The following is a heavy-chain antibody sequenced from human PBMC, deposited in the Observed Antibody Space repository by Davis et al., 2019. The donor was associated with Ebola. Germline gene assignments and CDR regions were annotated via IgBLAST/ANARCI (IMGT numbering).Heavy chain of an antibody. D-gene: IGHD4-17*01. CDR3: ARGNYGDYIVLYYYNMDV. CDR1: GYSISSGYY. J-gene: IGHJ6*02. V-gene: IGHV4-38-2*02. CDR2: MYQSGST. Sequence: SETLSLTCTVSGYSISSGYYWGWIRQPPGKGLEWIGSMYQSGSTYYSPSLKSRVTMSVDTSKNQFSLKLSSVTAADTAVYYCARGNYGDYIVLYYYNMDVWGQGTTVTVSS.